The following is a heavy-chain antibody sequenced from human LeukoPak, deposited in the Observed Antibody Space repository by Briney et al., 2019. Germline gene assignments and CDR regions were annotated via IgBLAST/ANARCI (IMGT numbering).Heavy chain of an antibody. CDR1: GGTFSSYA. V-gene: IGHV1-69*13. D-gene: IGHD2-21*01. Sequence: SVKVSCKASGGTFSSYAISWVRQAPGQGLEWMGGIFPIFGTANYAQKFQGRVTITADESTSTAYMELSSLRSEDTAVYYCWGGGWKKPFDYWGQGTLVTVSS. CDR2: IFPIFGTA. CDR3: WGGGWKKPFDY. J-gene: IGHJ4*02.